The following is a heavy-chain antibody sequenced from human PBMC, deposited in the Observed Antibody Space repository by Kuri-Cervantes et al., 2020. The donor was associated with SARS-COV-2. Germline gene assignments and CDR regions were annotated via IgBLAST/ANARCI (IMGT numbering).Heavy chain of an antibody. CDR2: INHSGST. D-gene: IGHD4-23*01. J-gene: IGHJ4*02. V-gene: IGHV4-34*01. CDR1: GESFSGYY. Sequence: SQTLSLTCAFYGESFSGYYWSWIRQPPGKGLEWIGEINHSGSTNYNPSLKSRVTISVDTSKNQFSLKLSSVTAADTAVYYCARPGGFFDYWGQGTLVTVSS. CDR3: ARPGGFFDY.